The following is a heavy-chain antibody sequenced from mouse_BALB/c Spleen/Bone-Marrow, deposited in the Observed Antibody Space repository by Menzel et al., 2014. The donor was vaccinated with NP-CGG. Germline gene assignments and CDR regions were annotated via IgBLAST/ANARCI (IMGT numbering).Heavy chain of an antibody. J-gene: IGHJ2*01. CDR2: IYPGDGDT. D-gene: IGHD1-1*01. CDR1: GYAFSAYW. Sequence: VQLXXSGXXXVRPGSSXKISCKASGYAFSAYWMIWVKRRPGQGLEWIGQIYPGDGDTNYNGKFKGXATLTADKSSSTAYMQLSSLTSEDSAVXFCAXXGXGXNXDXXXQGTTLTV. V-gene: IGHV1-80*01. CDR3: AXXGXGXNXDX.